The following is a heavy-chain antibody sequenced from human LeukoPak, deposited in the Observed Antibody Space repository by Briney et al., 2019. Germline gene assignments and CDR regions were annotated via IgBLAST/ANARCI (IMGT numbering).Heavy chain of an antibody. Sequence: GGSLRLSCAASGFTFSSYSMNWVRQAPGKGLEWVSSISSGSGYIYYADSVKARFTISRDNAKNSLYLQMNSLRAEDTAVYYCAREGGYSSSWAPGDYYDMDVWGQGTTVTVSS. J-gene: IGHJ6*02. CDR2: ISSGSGYI. CDR3: AREGGYSSSWAPGDYYDMDV. V-gene: IGHV3-21*01. D-gene: IGHD6-13*01. CDR1: GFTFSSYS.